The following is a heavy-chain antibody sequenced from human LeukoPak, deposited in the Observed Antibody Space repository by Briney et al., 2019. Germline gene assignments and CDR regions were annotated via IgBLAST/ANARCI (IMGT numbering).Heavy chain of an antibody. D-gene: IGHD3-10*01. J-gene: IGHJ5*02. V-gene: IGHV3-74*01. CDR1: GFTFSSYW. Sequence: GGSLRLSCAASGFTFSSYWMHWVRQAPGKGLVWVSRINTDGSSTSYADSVKGRFTISRDNAKNTLYLQMNSLRAEDTAVYYCASQVYGSGPFDPWGQGTLVTVSS. CDR2: INTDGSST. CDR3: ASQVYGSGPFDP.